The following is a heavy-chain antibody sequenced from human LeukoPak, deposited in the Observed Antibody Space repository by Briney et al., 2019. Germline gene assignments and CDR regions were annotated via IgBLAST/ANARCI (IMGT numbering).Heavy chain of an antibody. CDR3: ARGLSSTRRESDY. D-gene: IGHD2-2*01. CDR1: GGSFSGYY. CDR2: INHSGST. Sequence: PSETLSLTCAVYGGSFSGYYWSWIRQPPGKWLEWIGEINHSGSTNQNPSLKSRVTISVDTSKNQFSLRLSSVAAADTAVYFCARGLSSTRRESDYWGQGTLVTVSS. J-gene: IGHJ4*02. V-gene: IGHV4-34*01.